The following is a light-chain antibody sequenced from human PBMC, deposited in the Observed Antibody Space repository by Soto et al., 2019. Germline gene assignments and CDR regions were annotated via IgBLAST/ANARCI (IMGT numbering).Light chain of an antibody. CDR3: CSYTRNDTPYV. V-gene: IGLV2-14*01. CDR1: SNDVGGYPY. Sequence: QSVLTQPASVSGPLGQSVTISCTGTSNDVGGYPYVSWYQQHPGNAPKLVIFEVSDWPSGVSHRFSGSKSGNTASLTISGLQAEDEAYYYCCSYTRNDTPYVFGSGTKLTVL. CDR2: EVS. J-gene: IGLJ1*01.